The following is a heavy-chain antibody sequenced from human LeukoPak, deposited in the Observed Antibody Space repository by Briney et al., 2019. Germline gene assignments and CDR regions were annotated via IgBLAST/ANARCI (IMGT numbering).Heavy chain of an antibody. CDR3: ARGPYSYDSSGAFDI. CDR2: IFHSGST. J-gene: IGHJ3*02. V-gene: IGHV4-39*01. CDR1: GDSISSSSYY. D-gene: IGHD3-22*01. Sequence: SETLSLTCTVSGDSISSSSYYWGWIRQPPGKGLEWIGSIFHSGSTYHNPSLKSRVTISVDTSKNQFSLKLTSVTAADTAVYFCARGPYSYDSSGAFDIWGQGTMVTVSS.